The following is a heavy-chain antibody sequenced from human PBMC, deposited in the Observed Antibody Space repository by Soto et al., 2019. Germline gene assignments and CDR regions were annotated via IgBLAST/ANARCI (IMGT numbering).Heavy chain of an antibody. CDR1: GFTFSSYA. Sequence: EVQLVESGGGLVQSGGSLRLSCSASGFTFSSYAMHWVRQAPGKGLEYVSAIKNSGGSTNYADSVKGRFTISRDNSKNTLYLQMSSRRSEDTAVYYWAVVAGSYYFDCWGQGTLVTVSS. J-gene: IGHJ4*02. CDR2: IKNSGGST. D-gene: IGHD6-19*01. V-gene: IGHV3-64D*08. CDR3: AVVAGSYYFDC.